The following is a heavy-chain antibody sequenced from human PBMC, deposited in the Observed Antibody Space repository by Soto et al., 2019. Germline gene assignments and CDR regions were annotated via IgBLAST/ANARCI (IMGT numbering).Heavy chain of an antibody. V-gene: IGHV3-23*01. CDR1: GFTFSSYA. CDR2: ISGSGGST. CDR3: AKDPMGGGPKGPRFDP. Sequence: GGSLRLSCAASGFTFSSYAMSWVRQAPGKGLEWVSAISGSGGSTYYADSVKGRFTISRDNSKNTLYLQMNSLRAEDTAVYYCAKDPMGGGPKGPRFDPWGQGTLVTVSS. J-gene: IGHJ5*02. D-gene: IGHD3-16*01.